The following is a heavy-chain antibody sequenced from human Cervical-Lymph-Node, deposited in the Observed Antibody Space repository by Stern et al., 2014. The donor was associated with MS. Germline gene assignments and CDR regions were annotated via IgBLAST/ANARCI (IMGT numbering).Heavy chain of an antibody. CDR2: IYGGNGNT. V-gene: IGHV1-3*01. Sequence: QVQLVQSGAEVKKPGASVHVSCKASGYAFTKYAIHWVRQAHGQRLQWMGWIYGGNGNTKYSQIFQGRVTFTQDTSATTVYMEVRSLRSDDTAVYYCARATHYDPQPRDFYYGMDVWGQGTTVIVSS. CDR1: GYAFTKYA. D-gene: IGHD3-16*01. CDR3: ARATHYDPQPRDFYYGMDV. J-gene: IGHJ6*02.